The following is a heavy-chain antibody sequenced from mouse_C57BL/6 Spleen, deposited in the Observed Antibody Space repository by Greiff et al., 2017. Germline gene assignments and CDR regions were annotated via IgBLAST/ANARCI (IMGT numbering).Heavy chain of an antibody. CDR1: GYAFSSSW. J-gene: IGHJ2*01. Sequence: QVQLKQSGPELVKPGASVKISCKASGYAFSSSWMNWVKQRPGKGLEWIGRIYPGDGDTNYNGKFKGKATLTADKSSSTAYMQLSSLTSEDSAVYVCARGGEQLRLRGGFDYWGQGTTLTVSS. CDR3: ARGGEQLRLRGGFDY. V-gene: IGHV1-82*01. CDR2: IYPGDGDT. D-gene: IGHD3-2*02.